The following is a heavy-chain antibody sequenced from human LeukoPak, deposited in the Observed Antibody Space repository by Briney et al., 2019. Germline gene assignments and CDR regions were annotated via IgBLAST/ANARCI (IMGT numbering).Heavy chain of an antibody. CDR3: ARDPADRYYDFWSGYAKGGSFDY. Sequence: ASVKVSCKASGYTFTSYGISWVRQAPGQGLEWMGWISAYNGNTHYAQKLQGRVTMTTDTSTSTAYMELRSLRSDDTAVYYCARDPADRYYDFWSGYAKGGSFDYWGQGTLVTVSS. V-gene: IGHV1-18*01. CDR1: GYTFTSYG. CDR2: ISAYNGNT. D-gene: IGHD3-3*01. J-gene: IGHJ4*02.